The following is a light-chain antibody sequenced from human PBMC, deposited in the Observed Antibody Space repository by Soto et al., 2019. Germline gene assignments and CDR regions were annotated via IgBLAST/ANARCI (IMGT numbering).Light chain of an antibody. CDR2: SNN. V-gene: IGLV1-44*01. CDR1: SSHVGSDI. Sequence: QSVLTQPPSASGTPGQRVTISCSGSSSHVGSDIVNWYQQLPGTAPKLLIYSNNQRPSGVPDRFSGSKSGTSASLAISGLQSDDEADYYWAAWDGSLNGWVFGGGTKRTVL. CDR3: AAWDGSLNGWV. J-gene: IGLJ3*02.